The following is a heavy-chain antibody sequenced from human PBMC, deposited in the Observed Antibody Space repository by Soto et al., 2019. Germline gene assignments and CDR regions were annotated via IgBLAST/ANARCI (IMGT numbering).Heavy chain of an antibody. CDR2: INPADHYT. Sequence: GASVKVSCKASGYTFTGYYMHWVRQAPGQGLEWMGWINPADHYTKYSQKFQGRVTITRDTSASTVYTELSGLRDEDTAVYYCARGPNSGAFDIWGQGTLVTVSS. V-gene: IGHV1-3*01. CDR1: GYTFTGYY. CDR3: ARGPNSGAFDI. D-gene: IGHD2-21*01. J-gene: IGHJ3*02.